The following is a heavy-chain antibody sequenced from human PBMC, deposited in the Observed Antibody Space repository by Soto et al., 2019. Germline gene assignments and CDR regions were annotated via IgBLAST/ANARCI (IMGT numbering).Heavy chain of an antibody. D-gene: IGHD4-17*01. V-gene: IGHV3-23*01. CDR3: ASHYGDYISSVGGY. Sequence: GGSLRLSCAASGFTFSSYAMSWVRHAPGRGPEWVSAISGSGGSTYYADSVKGRFTISRVNSKSTLYLQMNSLRAEDTAVYYCASHYGDYISSVGGYWGQGTLVTVSS. CDR2: ISGSGGST. CDR1: GFTFSSYA. J-gene: IGHJ4*02.